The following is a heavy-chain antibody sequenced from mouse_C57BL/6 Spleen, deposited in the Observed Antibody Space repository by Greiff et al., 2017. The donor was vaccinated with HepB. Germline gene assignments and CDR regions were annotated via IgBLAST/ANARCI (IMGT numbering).Heavy chain of an antibody. CDR1: GYAFSSSW. CDR2: IYPGDGDT. V-gene: IGHV1-82*01. CDR3: ARSEVGRDFDY. Sequence: QVQLQQSGPELVKPGASVKISCKASGYAFSSSWMNWVKQRPGKGLEWIGRIYPGDGDTNYNGKFKGKATLTADKSSSTAYMQLSSLTSEDSAVYFCARSEVGRDFDYCGQGTTLTVSS. J-gene: IGHJ2*01. D-gene: IGHD4-1*01.